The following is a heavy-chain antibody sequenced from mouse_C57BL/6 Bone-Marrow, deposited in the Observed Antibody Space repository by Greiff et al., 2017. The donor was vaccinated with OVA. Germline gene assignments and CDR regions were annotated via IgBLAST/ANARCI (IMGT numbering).Heavy chain of an antibody. D-gene: IGHD4-1*01. Sequence: EVKLVESERGLVQPGSSMKLSCTASGFTFSDYYMAWVRQVPEKGLEWVANINYDGSSTYYLDSLKSRFIISRDNAKNILYLQMSSLKSEDTATYYCARAGTGAWFAYWGQGTLVTVSA. V-gene: IGHV5-16*01. CDR2: INYDGSST. CDR3: ARAGTGAWFAY. CDR1: GFTFSDYY. J-gene: IGHJ3*01.